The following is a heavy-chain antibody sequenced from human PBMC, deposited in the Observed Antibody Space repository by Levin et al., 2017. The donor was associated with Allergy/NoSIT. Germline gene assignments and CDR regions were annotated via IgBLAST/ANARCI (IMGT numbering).Heavy chain of an antibody. V-gene: IGHV1-46*01. CDR1: GYIFTNFY. CDR3: ARGRAAETDAFDI. CDR2: INPSGGST. Sequence: ASVKVSCKASGYIFTNFYIHWVRQAPGQGLEWMGIINPSGGSTSYTQKFQGRVTMTRDTSTSTVYMELSNLRSEDTAVYYCARGRAAETDAFDIWGQGTMVIVSS. D-gene: IGHD6-13*01. J-gene: IGHJ3*02.